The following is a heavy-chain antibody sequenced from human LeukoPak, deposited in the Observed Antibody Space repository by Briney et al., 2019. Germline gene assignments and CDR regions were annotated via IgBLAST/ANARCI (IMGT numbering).Heavy chain of an antibody. CDR3: AKDAREYSGAYYYYMDV. V-gene: IGHV3-74*01. Sequence: GGSLRLSCAASGFTFSSYWMHWVRQAPGKGLVWVSRINSDGSSTSYADSVKGRFTISRDNSKNTLYLQMNSLRAEDTAVYYCAKDAREYSGAYYYYMDVWGKGTTVTVSS. CDR2: INSDGSST. J-gene: IGHJ6*03. CDR1: GFTFSSYW. D-gene: IGHD4-17*01.